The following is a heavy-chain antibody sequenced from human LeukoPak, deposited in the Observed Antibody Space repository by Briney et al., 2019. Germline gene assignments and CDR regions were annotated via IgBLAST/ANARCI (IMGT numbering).Heavy chain of an antibody. Sequence: PSETLSLTCTVSGGSVSSGGYYWSWIRQPPGKGLEWIGYIYYSGSTNNNPTLKSRVTMSADTSKNQFSLKLSSVTAADTAVYYCARVALRYCSGGSCQSLDYWGQGTLVTVSS. CDR1: GGSVSSGGYY. J-gene: IGHJ4*02. CDR2: IYYSGST. V-gene: IGHV4-61*08. CDR3: ARVALRYCSGGSCQSLDY. D-gene: IGHD2-15*01.